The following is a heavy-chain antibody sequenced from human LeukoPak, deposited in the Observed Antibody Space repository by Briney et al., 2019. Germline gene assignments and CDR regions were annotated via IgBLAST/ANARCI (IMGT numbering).Heavy chain of an antibody. V-gene: IGHV3-48*03. D-gene: IGHD6-13*01. Sequence: GGSLRLSCAASGFTFSSYEMNWVRQAPGKGLEWVSYISSSGSTIYYADSVKGRFTISRDNAKNSLYLQMNSLRAEDTAVYYCAIESHSSRWYDPYYDYYMDVGGKGPRVTISS. CDR2: ISSSGSTI. J-gene: IGHJ6*03. CDR3: AIESHSSRWYDPYYDYYMDV. CDR1: GFTFSSYE.